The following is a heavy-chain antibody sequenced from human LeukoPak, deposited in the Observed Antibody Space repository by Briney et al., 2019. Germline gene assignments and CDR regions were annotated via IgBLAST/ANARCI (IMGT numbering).Heavy chain of an antibody. D-gene: IGHD3-9*01. J-gene: IGHJ5*02. CDR2: IDPSGST. CDR1: GFTFSDYY. CDR3: ARQTGYYNGWFDP. Sequence: PGGSLRLSCAASGFTFSDYYMSWIRQPPGKGLEWIGEIDPSGSTNYKPSLKSRVTMSVDTSKNQFSLKLSSVTAADTAFYYCARQTGYYNGWFDPWGQGTLVTVSS. V-gene: IGHV4-34*10.